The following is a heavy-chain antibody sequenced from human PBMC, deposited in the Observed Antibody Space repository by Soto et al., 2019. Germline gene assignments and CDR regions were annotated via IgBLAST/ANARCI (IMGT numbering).Heavy chain of an antibody. D-gene: IGHD6-13*01. CDR2: VYHSGST. CDR3: TRSRRIAAAGYFDS. CDR1: GGFISSSYW. J-gene: IGHJ4*02. V-gene: IGHV4-4*02. Sequence: QVQLQESGPGLVKPSGTLSLTCAVSGGFISSSYWWNWVRQPPGKGLEWIGEVYHSGSTDYNPSPKRRVTISLDKAKNQFSLRLSFVTAADTALYYCTRSRRIAAAGYFDSWGQGTLVTVSS.